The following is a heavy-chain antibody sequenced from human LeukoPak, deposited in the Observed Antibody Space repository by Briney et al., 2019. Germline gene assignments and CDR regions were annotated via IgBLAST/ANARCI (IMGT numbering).Heavy chain of an antibody. V-gene: IGHV4-30-4*01. J-gene: IGHJ3*02. CDR1: GGSISSGDYY. CDR3: ARDVTTHSNWISDAFDI. D-gene: IGHD2-2*03. Sequence: PSETLSFTCTVSGGSISSGDYYWSWIRQPPGKGLEWIGYIYYSGSTYYNPSLKSRVTISVDTSKNQFSLKLSSVTAAYTAVYYCARDVTTHSNWISDAFDIWGQGTMVTVSS. CDR2: IYYSGST.